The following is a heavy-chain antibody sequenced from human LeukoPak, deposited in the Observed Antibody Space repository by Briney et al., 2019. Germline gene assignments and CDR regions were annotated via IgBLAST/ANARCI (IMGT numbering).Heavy chain of an antibody. CDR1: GFTFSSYS. J-gene: IGHJ4*02. CDR3: ARQQGFDF. Sequence: TGGSLRLSCEASGFTFSSYSMTWVRQAPGKGLEWVSYISTSSSTKMYADSVKGRFTISRDNAKNSLYLQMSSLRDEDTAVYYCARQQGFDFWGQGTLVTVSS. V-gene: IGHV3-48*02. D-gene: IGHD6-13*01. CDR2: ISTSSSTK.